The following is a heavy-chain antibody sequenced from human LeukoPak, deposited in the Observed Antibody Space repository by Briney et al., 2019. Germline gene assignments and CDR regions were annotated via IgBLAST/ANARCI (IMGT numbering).Heavy chain of an antibody. D-gene: IGHD5-18*01. CDR1: GGSISGYY. V-gene: IGHV4-59*01. J-gene: IGHJ4*02. CDR3: ARTAGWSYGFDY. CDR2: IYHSGST. Sequence: SETLSLTCTVSGGSISGYYWSWIRQPPGKGLEWIGYIYHSGSTNYNPSLKSRITISVDTSKNQFSLKLSSVTAADTAVYYCARTAGWSYGFDYWGQGTLVTVSS.